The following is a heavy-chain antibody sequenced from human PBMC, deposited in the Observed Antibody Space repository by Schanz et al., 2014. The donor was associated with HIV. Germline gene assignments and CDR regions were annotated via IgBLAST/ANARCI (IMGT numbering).Heavy chain of an antibody. V-gene: IGHV3-13*01. CDR2: IYTTGDT. J-gene: IGHJ2*01. Sequence: EVQLMESGGGLVQPGRSLRLSCAASGFTFSSYDMHWFRQGRGKGLEWVSTIYTTGDTYYQASVEGRFTISRENAKNSLYLQMNSLRAGDTAVYYCARVKYCSGTSCPWSWYFDLWGRGTLVTVSS. CDR1: GFTFSSYD. CDR3: ARVKYCSGTSCPWSWYFDL. D-gene: IGHD2-2*01.